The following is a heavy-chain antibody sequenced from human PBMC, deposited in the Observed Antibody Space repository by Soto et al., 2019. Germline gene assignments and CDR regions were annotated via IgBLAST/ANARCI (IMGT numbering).Heavy chain of an antibody. CDR3: ARDRVGTHNWFDP. V-gene: IGHV4-34*01. CDR1: GGSFSGYY. Sequence: ASETLSLTCAVYGGSFSGYYWSWIRQPPGKGLEWIGEINHSGSTNYNPSLKSRVTISVDTSKNQFSLQLNSVTPEDTAVYYCARDRVGTHNWFDPWGQGTLVTVSS. CDR2: INHSGST. J-gene: IGHJ5*02. D-gene: IGHD1-26*01.